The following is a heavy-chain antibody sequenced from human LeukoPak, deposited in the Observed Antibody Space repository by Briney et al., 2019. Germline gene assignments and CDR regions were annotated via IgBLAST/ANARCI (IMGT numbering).Heavy chain of an antibody. D-gene: IGHD2-8*01. CDR2: MRPKSGNT. CDR3: TREKDCADGICYED. J-gene: IGHJ4*02. Sequence: ASVTVSCKASGHTFTSHDINWVRQATGLGLEWLGWMRPKSGNTGYAQKFQGRVTMTRDTSISTAYMELSSLRFDDTAVYFCTREKDCADGICYEDWGQGTLVTVSS. CDR1: GHTFTSHD. V-gene: IGHV1-8*01.